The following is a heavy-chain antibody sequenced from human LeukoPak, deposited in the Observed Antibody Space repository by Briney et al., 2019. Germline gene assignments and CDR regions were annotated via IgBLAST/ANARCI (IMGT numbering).Heavy chain of an antibody. CDR3: ARGGYYYGSGSGGVDY. CDR2: IKQDGSEK. Sequence: PGGSLRLSCAASGFTFSSYWMSWVRQAPGKGLEWVANIKQDGSEKYYVDSVKGRFTISRDNAKDSLYLQMNSLRAEDTAVYYCARGGYYYGSGSGGVDYWGQGTLVTVSS. V-gene: IGHV3-7*01. CDR1: GFTFSSYW. D-gene: IGHD3-10*01. J-gene: IGHJ4*02.